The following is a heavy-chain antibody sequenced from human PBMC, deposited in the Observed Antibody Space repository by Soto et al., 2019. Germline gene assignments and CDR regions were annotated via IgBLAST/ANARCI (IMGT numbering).Heavy chain of an antibody. V-gene: IGHV1-18*04. J-gene: IGHJ3*02. CDR1: GYTFTSYG. CDR3: AREVDYYDSSGPGAFDI. CDR2: ISAYNGNT. D-gene: IGHD3-22*01. Sequence: ASVKVSCKASGYTFTSYGISWVRQAPGQGLEWMGWISAYNGNTNYAQKLQGRVTMTTDTSTSTAHMELSSLRSEDTAVYYCAREVDYYDSSGPGAFDIWGQGTMVTVSS.